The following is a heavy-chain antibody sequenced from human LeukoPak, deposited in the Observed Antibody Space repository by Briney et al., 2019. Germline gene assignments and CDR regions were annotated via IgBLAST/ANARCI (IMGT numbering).Heavy chain of an antibody. CDR2: IRIKANNYAT. J-gene: IGHJ4*02. Sequence: PGGSLRLSCAGSGFNSSGFAIHWVRQASGKGLEWVGRIRIKANNYATTYAASVRGRFIISRDDSKNMAYLQMNSLETEDSAVYYCVIHDWGRGTLVTVSS. V-gene: IGHV3-73*01. CDR3: VIHD. D-gene: IGHD3-10*01. CDR1: GFNSSGFA.